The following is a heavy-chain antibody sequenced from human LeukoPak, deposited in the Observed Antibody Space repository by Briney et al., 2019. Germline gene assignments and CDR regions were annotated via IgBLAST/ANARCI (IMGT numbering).Heavy chain of an antibody. CDR3: ACRIPHQGYYYDSSGTLDAFDI. D-gene: IGHD3-22*01. Sequence: ASVKVSCNASGYTFTSYYMHWVRQPPGQGLEWVGWINPKSGGTNYAQKCEGRVTMTRDTSISTACMELSSLRSEDTAVYYCACRIPHQGYYYDSSGTLDAFDIWGQGTMVTVSS. CDR2: INPKSGGT. V-gene: IGHV1-2*02. CDR1: GYTFTSYY. J-gene: IGHJ3*02.